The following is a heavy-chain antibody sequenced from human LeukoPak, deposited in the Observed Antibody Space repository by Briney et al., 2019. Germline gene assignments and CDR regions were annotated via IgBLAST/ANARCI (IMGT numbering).Heavy chain of an antibody. CDR2: IKQDGSEK. Sequence: PGGSLRLSCAASGFTFDDYGMSWVRQAPGKGLEWVANIKQDGSEKYYVDSVKGRFTISRDNAKNSLYLQMNSLRAEDTAVYYCARGHGDYDYWGQGTLVTVSS. CDR3: ARGHGDYDY. V-gene: IGHV3-7*01. D-gene: IGHD4-17*01. J-gene: IGHJ4*02. CDR1: GFTFDDYG.